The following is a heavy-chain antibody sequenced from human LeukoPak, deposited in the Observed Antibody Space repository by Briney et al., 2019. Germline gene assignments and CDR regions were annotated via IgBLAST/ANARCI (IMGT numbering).Heavy chain of an antibody. CDR1: GGSFSGYY. D-gene: IGHD1-26*01. CDR2: INHSGST. Sequence: SETLSLTCAVYGGSFSGYYWSWIRQPPGKGLQWIGEINHSGSTNYNPSLKSRVTISVDTSKNQFSLKLSSVTAADTAVYYCARAGGRWNRPSLWFDPWGQGTLVTVSS. J-gene: IGHJ5*02. CDR3: ARAGGRWNRPSLWFDP. V-gene: IGHV4-34*01.